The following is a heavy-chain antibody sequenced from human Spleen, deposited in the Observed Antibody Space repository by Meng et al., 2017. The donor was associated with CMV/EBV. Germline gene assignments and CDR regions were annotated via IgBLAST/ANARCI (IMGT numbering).Heavy chain of an antibody. V-gene: IGHV4-39*01. J-gene: IGHJ4*02. CDR2: IYYSGST. D-gene: IGHD3-3*01. Sequence: WVRQAPGKGLKWIGSIYYSGSTYYNPSLKSRVTISVDTSKNQFSLKLSSVTAADTAVYYCARSRVDYDSWSGYYTPFNYWGQGTLVTVSS. CDR3: ARSRVDYDSWSGYYTPFNY.